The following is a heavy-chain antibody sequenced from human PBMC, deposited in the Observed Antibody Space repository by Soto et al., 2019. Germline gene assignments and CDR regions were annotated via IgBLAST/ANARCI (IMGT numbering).Heavy chain of an antibody. Sequence: QVQLQQWGAGLLKPSETLSLTCAVYGGSFSGYYWSWIRQPPGKGLEWIGEINHSGSTNYNPSLKSRVTITVDTSKHQFSLKLSSGTAADTAVYYCARGRHPRYCSSTSCYRDWFDPWGQGTLVTVSS. J-gene: IGHJ5*02. V-gene: IGHV4-34*01. CDR1: GGSFSGYY. CDR3: ARGRHPRYCSSTSCYRDWFDP. D-gene: IGHD2-2*01. CDR2: INHSGST.